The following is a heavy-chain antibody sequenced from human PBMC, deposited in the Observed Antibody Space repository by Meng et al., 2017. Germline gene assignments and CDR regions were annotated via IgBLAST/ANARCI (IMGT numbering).Heavy chain of an antibody. CDR1: GGSINSSTYY. D-gene: IGHD6-13*01. CDR2: LYFSGST. CDR3: ARRDGYSSTWYWFDP. J-gene: IGHJ5*02. Sequence: QLQLQESGPGLVKPSETLSLTCTVSGGSINSSTYYWGWIRQPPGGGLEWIGTLYFSGSTHSNPSLKSRVTISVDTPKNQYSLKLSSVTSAYTAVYYCARRDGYSSTWYWFDPWGQGTLVTVSS. V-gene: IGHV4-39*01.